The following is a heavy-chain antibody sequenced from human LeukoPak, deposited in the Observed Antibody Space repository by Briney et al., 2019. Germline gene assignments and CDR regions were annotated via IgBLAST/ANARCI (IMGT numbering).Heavy chain of an antibody. Sequence: SVKVSCKASGGTFSSYAISWVRQAPGQGLEWMGGITPIFGTANYAQKFQGRVTITADKSTSTAYMELSSLRSEDTAVYYCARDYPRYLGWFDPWGQGTLVTVSS. CDR2: ITPIFGTA. V-gene: IGHV1-69*06. CDR3: ARDYPRYLGWFDP. D-gene: IGHD3-9*01. J-gene: IGHJ5*02. CDR1: GGTFSSYA.